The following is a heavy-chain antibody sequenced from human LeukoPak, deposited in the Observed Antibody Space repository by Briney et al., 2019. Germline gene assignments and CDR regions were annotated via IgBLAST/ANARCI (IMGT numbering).Heavy chain of an antibody. CDR1: GFTFSSYW. V-gene: IGHV3-74*01. Sequence: GGSLRLSCAASGFTFSSYWMHWVRHAPGKGLVWVSRINSDGSSTSYADSVKGRFTISRDNAKNTLYLQMNSLRAEDTAVYYCAREMSRGYGDYDAFDIWGQGTMVTVSS. CDR2: INSDGSST. J-gene: IGHJ3*02. CDR3: AREMSRGYGDYDAFDI. D-gene: IGHD4-17*01.